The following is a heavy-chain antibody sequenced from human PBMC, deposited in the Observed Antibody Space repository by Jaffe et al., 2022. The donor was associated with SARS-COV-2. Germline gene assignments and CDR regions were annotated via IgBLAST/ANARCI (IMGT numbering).Heavy chain of an antibody. D-gene: IGHD2-21*01. V-gene: IGHV4-39*01. CDR3: VTYLFTELDVHYYYGMDV. J-gene: IGHJ6*02. CDR1: GRSIGTHSFH. Sequence: QLQLQESGPGLVKPSETLSLTCTVSGRSIGTHSFHWGWIRQPPGKGLEWIGTVSYSGNTHYNPSLRSRVSISVDTSKNQFSLQVNSVTAADTAVYYCVTYLFTELDVHYYYGMDVWGQGTAVVVSS. CDR2: VSYSGNT.